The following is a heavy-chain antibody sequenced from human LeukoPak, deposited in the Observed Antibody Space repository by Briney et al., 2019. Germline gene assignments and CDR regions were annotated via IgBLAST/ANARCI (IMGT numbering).Heavy chain of an antibody. V-gene: IGHV3-23*01. J-gene: IGHJ3*02. CDR3: AKDLGITIFGVVQDAFDI. D-gene: IGHD3-3*01. CDR1: GFTFSSYA. CDR2: ISGSGGST. Sequence: GGSLRLSCAASGFTFSSYAMSWVRQAPGKGLEWVSAISGSGGSTYYADSVKGRFTISRDNSKNTLYLQMNSLRAEDTAVYYCAKDLGITIFGVVQDAFDIWGQETMVTVSS.